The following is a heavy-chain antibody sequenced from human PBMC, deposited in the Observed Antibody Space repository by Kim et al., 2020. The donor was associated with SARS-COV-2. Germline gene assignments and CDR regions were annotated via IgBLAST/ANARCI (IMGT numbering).Heavy chain of an antibody. D-gene: IGHD5-12*01. CDR3: ARDLGWGYSGYEEDYYYGMDV. CDR1: GGSISSGGYY. J-gene: IGHJ6*02. CDR2: IYYSGST. V-gene: IGHV4-31*03. Sequence: SETLSLTCTVSGGSISSGGYYWSWIRQHPGKGLEWIGYIYYSGSTYYNPSLKSRVTISVDTSKNQFSLKLSSVTAADTAVYYCARDLGWGYSGYEEDYYYGMDVWGQGTPVTVSS.